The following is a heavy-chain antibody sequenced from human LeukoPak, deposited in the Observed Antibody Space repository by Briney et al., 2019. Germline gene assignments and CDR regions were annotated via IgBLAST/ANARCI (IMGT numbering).Heavy chain of an antibody. Sequence: PGGSLRLSCVASGFTFGYVVMSWVRQAPGKGLEWVSAISYNGASTDYADSVKGRFAISRDNSKNTLYLQMNSLRAEDTAVYYCARRTGGTKDYWGQGTQVTVSS. D-gene: IGHD7-27*01. CDR2: ISYNGAST. J-gene: IGHJ4*02. CDR1: GFTFGYVV. CDR3: ARRTGGTKDY. V-gene: IGHV3-23*01.